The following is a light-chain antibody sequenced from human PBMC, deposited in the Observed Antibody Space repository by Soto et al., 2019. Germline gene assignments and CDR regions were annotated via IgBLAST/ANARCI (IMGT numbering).Light chain of an antibody. V-gene: IGKV1-5*01. Sequence: DIPLTQSPSTLSASLPPGANIXSRASQSISSRLAWYQQKSGKAPNLLIYDASSLEGGVPSRFSGSASETEFTLTISSLQPDDFATYYCQQYINGWTFGQGTKVDIK. J-gene: IGKJ1*01. CDR2: DAS. CDR3: QQYINGWT. CDR1: QSISSR.